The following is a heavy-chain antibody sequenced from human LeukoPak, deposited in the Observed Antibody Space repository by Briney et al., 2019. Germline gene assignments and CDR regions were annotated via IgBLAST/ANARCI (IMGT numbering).Heavy chain of an antibody. V-gene: IGHV1-46*01. CDR2: INPSGGST. CDR1: GYTFTSYY. CDR3: ATREIGCSSTSCYTNDAFDI. J-gene: IGHJ3*02. D-gene: IGHD2-2*02. Sequence: GASVKVSCKASGYTFTSYYMHWVRQAPGQGLEWMGIINPSGGSTIYAQKFQGRVTMTEDTSTDAAYMELSSLRSEDTAVYYCATREIGCSSTSCYTNDAFDIWGQGTMVTASS.